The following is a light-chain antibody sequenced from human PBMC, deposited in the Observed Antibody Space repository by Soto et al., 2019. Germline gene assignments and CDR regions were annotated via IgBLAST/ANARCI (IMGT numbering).Light chain of an antibody. CDR3: QQYASSSPWT. CDR2: GAS. V-gene: IGKV3-20*01. Sequence: EIVLTQSPGTLSLSPGERATLCCRASQSVSSSYLAWYQQKPGQAPRLLIYGASSRATGIPDRFSGRGSETDFTLTISRLEPEDFAVYYCQQYASSSPWTFGQGTKVDIK. CDR1: QSVSSSY. J-gene: IGKJ1*01.